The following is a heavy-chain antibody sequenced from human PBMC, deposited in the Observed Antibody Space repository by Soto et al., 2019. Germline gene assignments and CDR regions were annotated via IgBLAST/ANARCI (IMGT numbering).Heavy chain of an antibody. CDR3: AREGFGAAGTYYYYYGMDV. Sequence: SLKVSGKASGYTFTGYYMHWLRQAPGQGLEWMGWINPNSGGTNYAQKFQGWVTMTRDMSISTAYMELSRLRSDDTAVYYCAREGFGAAGTYYYYYGMDVWGQGTTVTVSS. J-gene: IGHJ6*02. CDR2: INPNSGGT. D-gene: IGHD6-13*01. V-gene: IGHV1-2*04. CDR1: GYTFTGYY.